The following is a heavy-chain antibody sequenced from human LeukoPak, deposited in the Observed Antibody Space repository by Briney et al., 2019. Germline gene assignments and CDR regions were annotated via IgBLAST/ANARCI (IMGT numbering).Heavy chain of an antibody. CDR3: ARRMGYSGMDV. J-gene: IGHJ6*02. CDR1: GFSVSSNY. Sequence: GGSLRLSCAASGFSVSSNYMTWVRQAPGKGLEWVSVIYSGGGASYAASVTGRFTTSRDNSKNTLYLQMNSLRAEDTAVYYCARRMGYSGMDVWGQGTTVTVSS. CDR2: IYSGGGA. V-gene: IGHV3-66*01. D-gene: IGHD2-15*01.